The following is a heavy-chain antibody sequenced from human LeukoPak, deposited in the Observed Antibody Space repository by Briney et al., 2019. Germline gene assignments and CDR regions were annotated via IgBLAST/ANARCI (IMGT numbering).Heavy chain of an antibody. D-gene: IGHD5-18*01. CDR2: IYYSRGT. V-gene: IGHV4-39*01. CDR3: ARHPQPFDY. J-gene: IGHJ4*02. CDR1: SDSISNSAYH. Sequence: SETLSLTCAVSSDSISNSAYHWGWIRQPPGRGLEWIGTIYYSRGTYYNPSLKSRVTISVDTSKNQFSLKLSSVTAADTAVYYCARHPQPFDYWGQGTLVTVSS.